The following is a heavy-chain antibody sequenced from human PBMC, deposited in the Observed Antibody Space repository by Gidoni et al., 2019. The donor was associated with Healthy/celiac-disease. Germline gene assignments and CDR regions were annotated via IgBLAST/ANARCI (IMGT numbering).Heavy chain of an antibody. Sequence: QVQLVEYGGGVVQPGRSLRLSCAASGFTFSSYAMHWVRQAPGKGLEWVAVIAYDGSNKYYADSVKGRFTISRDNSKNTLYLQMNSLRAEDTAVYYCARDLGTALSYYFDYWGQGTLVTVSS. CDR1: GFTFSSYA. CDR3: ARDLGTALSYYFDY. D-gene: IGHD1-1*01. J-gene: IGHJ4*02. CDR2: IAYDGSNK. V-gene: IGHV3-30-3*01.